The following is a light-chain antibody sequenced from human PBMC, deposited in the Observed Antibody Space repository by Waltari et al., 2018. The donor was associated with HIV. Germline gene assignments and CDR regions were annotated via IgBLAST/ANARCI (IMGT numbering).Light chain of an antibody. CDR1: ENNVGYQG. J-gene: IGLJ3*02. CDR2: RND. CDR3: LAWDTAFSGWV. Sequence: QAGLAQPPSVSADLDLTAKLTCSGNENNVGYQGDSSLQHHQGHPPKLLTDRNDGRRAGVSYRFWASRSGDTASLIIRGLQPEEEADDYCLAWDTAFSGWVFGSGTHLIV. V-gene: IGLV10-54*04.